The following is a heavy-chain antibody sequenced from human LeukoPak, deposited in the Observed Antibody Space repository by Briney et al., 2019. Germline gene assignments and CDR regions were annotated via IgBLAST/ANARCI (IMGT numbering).Heavy chain of an antibody. CDR3: AKDLDPHYYDSSGYRGLFDY. D-gene: IGHD3-22*01. CDR1: GFTFSSYG. Sequence: GGSLRLSCAASGFTFSSYGMHWVRQAPGKGLEWVAVISYDGSNKYYADSVKGRFTISRVNSKNTLYLQMNSLRAEDTAVYYCAKDLDPHYYDSSGYRGLFDYWGQGTLVTVSS. V-gene: IGHV3-30*18. J-gene: IGHJ4*02. CDR2: ISYDGSNK.